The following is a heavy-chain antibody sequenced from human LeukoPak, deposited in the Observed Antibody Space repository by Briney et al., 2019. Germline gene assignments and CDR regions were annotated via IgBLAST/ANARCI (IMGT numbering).Heavy chain of an antibody. CDR2: INYKGGPT. CDR3: ARVGPETAFDY. D-gene: IGHD1-14*01. CDR1: GFTLSSFS. J-gene: IGHJ4*02. V-gene: IGHV3-64*02. Sequence: GGSLRLSCVASGFTLSSFSMHWVRQSPGRGLEYVSAINYKGGPTYYADSVKGRFTISTDNSKNTLYLQMASLRREDMGVYYCARVGPETAFDYWGQGTLVTVSS.